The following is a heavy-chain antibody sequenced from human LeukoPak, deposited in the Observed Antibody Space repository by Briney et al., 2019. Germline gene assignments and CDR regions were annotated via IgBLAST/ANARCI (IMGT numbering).Heavy chain of an antibody. CDR2: ISYDGSNK. CDR1: GFTFSSYA. V-gene: IGHV3-30-3*01. CDR3: ARERQAEDAFDI. Sequence: GGSLRLSCAASGFTFSSYAMHWVRQAPGKGLEWVAVISYDGSNKYYADSVKGRFTISRDNSKNTLYLQMNSLRAEDTAVYYCARERQAEDAFDIWGQGTMVTVSS. J-gene: IGHJ3*02.